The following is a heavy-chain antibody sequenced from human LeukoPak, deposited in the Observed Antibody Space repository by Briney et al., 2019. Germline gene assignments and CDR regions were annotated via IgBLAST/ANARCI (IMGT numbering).Heavy chain of an antibody. CDR3: ARVGLDTAMVTWVAFDY. Sequence: GASVKVSCKASGYTFTSYSISWVRQAPGQGPEWMGWMSAYNGNTIYAQKVKGRVTMTTDTSTSTAYMELRSLKSDDTAVYYCARVGLDTAMVTWVAFDYWGQGTLVTVSS. CDR2: MSAYNGNT. J-gene: IGHJ4*02. D-gene: IGHD5-18*01. V-gene: IGHV1-18*01. CDR1: GYTFTSYS.